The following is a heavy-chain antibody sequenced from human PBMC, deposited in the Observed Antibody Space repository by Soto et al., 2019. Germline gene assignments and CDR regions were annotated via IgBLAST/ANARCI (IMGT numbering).Heavy chain of an antibody. CDR3: ARGPSSASWYGDY. Sequence: PSETLSLTCTVSGGSISSSSYYWGWVRRPPGKGLEWIGSIYYTGSTYYNPSLTSRVTISVDTSKNQISLKLSSATAADTAVYYCARGPSSASWYGDYWGQGTLVTVSS. V-gene: IGHV4-39*01. J-gene: IGHJ4*02. CDR1: GGSISSSSYY. CDR2: IYYTGST. D-gene: IGHD6-13*01.